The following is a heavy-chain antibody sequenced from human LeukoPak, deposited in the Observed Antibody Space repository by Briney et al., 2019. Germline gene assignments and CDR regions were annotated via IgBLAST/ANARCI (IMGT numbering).Heavy chain of an antibody. CDR3: ARDCAGGTCSYFDY. CDR2: VWSDGSYK. CDR1: GFTFSRNG. Sequence: GRSLRLSCAASGFTFSRNGMHWVRQAPGKGLEWVAGVWSDGSYKYYTDSVKGRFTISRDNSENALYLQMNSLRAEDTAVYYCARDCAGGTCSYFDYWGQGTLVTVSS. D-gene: IGHD2-15*01. J-gene: IGHJ4*02. V-gene: IGHV3-33*01.